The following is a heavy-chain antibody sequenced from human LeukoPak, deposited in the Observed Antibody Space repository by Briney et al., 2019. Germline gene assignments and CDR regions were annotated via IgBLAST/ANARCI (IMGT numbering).Heavy chain of an antibody. J-gene: IGHJ4*02. CDR1: GFTFSSYA. D-gene: IGHD3-16*01. CDR3: AKDRAFYYDCSDY. V-gene: IGHV3-23*01. CDR2: VSGNGGTT. Sequence: PGGSLRLSCAASGFTFSSYAMSWVRQAPGKGLEWVSTVSGNGGTTYYAGSVKGRFTTSRENSRNTLYLQMNSLRAEDTAVYYCAKDRAFYYDCSDYWGQGTLVTVSS.